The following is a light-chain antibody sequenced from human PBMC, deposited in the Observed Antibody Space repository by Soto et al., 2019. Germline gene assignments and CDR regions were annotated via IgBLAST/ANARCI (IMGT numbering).Light chain of an antibody. V-gene: IGKV3D-11*03. CDR2: DST. CDR1: QSLSSN. Sequence: ELVSTQSPATLSLSPGERATLSCRASQSLSSNLAWYQQKPGHAPRLLIYDSTNRAAGIPARFSGSRSATDFTLTISSVEPEDFAMYYCHQSNQFGQGTRLEI. J-gene: IGKJ5*01. CDR3: HQSNQ.